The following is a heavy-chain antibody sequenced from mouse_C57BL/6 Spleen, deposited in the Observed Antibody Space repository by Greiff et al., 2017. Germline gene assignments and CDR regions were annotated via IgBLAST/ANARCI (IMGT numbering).Heavy chain of an antibody. CDR3: AISTGTLAAMDY. CDR2: IDPSDSYT. V-gene: IGHV1-50*01. D-gene: IGHD4-1*02. CDR1: GYTFTSYW. Sequence: QVQLQQPGAELVKPGASVKLSCKASGYTFTSYWMQWVKQRPGQGLEWIGEIDPSDSYTNYNQKFKGKATLTVDTSSSTAYMQLSSLTSEDSAVYYCAISTGTLAAMDYWGQGTSVTVSS. J-gene: IGHJ4*01.